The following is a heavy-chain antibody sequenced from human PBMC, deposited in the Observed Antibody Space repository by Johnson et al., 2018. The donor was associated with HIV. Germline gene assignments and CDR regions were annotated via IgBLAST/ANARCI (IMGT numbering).Heavy chain of an antibody. J-gene: IGHJ3*02. CDR1: GFTFSDYY. V-gene: IGHV3-11*01. CDR3: AKDIWQYMYGAFDI. Sequence: GLVKPGGSLRLSCAASGFTFSDYYMSWIRQAPGKGLEWVSYISNSGSTIYYTDSVKGRFTISRDNAKNSLYLQMNSLRAEDTALYYCAKDIWQYMYGAFDIWGQGTMVTVSS. CDR2: ISNSGSTI. D-gene: IGHD2-8*01.